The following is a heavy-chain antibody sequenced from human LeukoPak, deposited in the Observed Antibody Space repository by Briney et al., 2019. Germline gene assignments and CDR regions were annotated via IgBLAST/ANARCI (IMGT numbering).Heavy chain of an antibody. CDR2: IYSGGST. Sequence: GGSLRLSCAASGFTVSSNYMSWVRQAPGKGLEWVSIIYSGGSTYYAGSVKGRFTISRDNSKNTLYPQMNSLTAEDTAVYHCARGENWQQLVQFWGQGTLVTVSS. CDR1: GFTVSSNY. D-gene: IGHD6-13*01. J-gene: IGHJ4*02. V-gene: IGHV3-53*01. CDR3: ARGENWQQLVQF.